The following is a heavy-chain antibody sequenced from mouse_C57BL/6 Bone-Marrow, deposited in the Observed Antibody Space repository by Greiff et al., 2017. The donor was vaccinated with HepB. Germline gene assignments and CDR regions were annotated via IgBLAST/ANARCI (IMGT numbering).Heavy chain of an antibody. Sequence: EVKLVESGGGLVQSGRSLRLSCATSGFTFSDFYMEWVRQAPGKGLEWIAASRNKANDYTTEYSASVKGRFIVSRDTSQSILYLQMNALRAEDTAIYYCARADGSSLPFYWGQGTLVTVSA. J-gene: IGHJ3*01. D-gene: IGHD1-1*01. CDR3: ARADGSSLPFY. CDR2: SRNKANDYTT. V-gene: IGHV7-1*01. CDR1: GFTFSDFY.